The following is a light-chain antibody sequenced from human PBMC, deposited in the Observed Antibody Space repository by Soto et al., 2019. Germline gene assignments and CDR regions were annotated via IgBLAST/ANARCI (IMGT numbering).Light chain of an antibody. Sequence: IVMTQSPATLSVSPGERANLSCRASQSVGTKLAWYQQTPGQAPRLLIYGASNRATGVPARISGSVSGTEFTLTIAGLQSEDFAIYYCQQYSSWLWTFGQGTKVDIK. CDR2: GAS. J-gene: IGKJ1*01. CDR3: QQYSSWLWT. CDR1: QSVGTK. V-gene: IGKV3-15*01.